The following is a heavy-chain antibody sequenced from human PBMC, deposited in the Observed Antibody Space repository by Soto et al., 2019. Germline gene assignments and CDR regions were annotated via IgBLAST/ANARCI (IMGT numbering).Heavy chain of an antibody. D-gene: IGHD6-19*01. V-gene: IGHV1-18*01. Sequence: QVQLVQSGAEVKKPGASVKVSCKGSGYTFTSHGITWVRQAPGQGLEWMGWSSADNGDTKYAQKVQGRVTMTTETYTSTAYMELKSPRFDGTAIHDGATLRQWLREGGMGVRGQGTTGTVS. CDR1: GYTFTSHG. CDR2: SSADNGDT. CDR3: ATLRQWLREGGMGV. J-gene: IGHJ6*02.